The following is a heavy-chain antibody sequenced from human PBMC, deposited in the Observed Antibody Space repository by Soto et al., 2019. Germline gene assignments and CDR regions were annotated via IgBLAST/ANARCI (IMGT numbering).Heavy chain of an antibody. CDR3: ARDLKRYYDSSGYGYYYYGMDV. CDR2: MNPNSGNT. D-gene: IGHD3-22*01. Sequence: GASVKVSCKASGYTFTSYDINWVRQATGQGLEWMGWMNPNSGNTGYAQKFQGRVTMTRNTSISTAYMGPSSLRSEDTAVYYCARDLKRYYDSSGYGYYYYGMDVWGQGTTVTVSS. J-gene: IGHJ6*02. V-gene: IGHV1-8*01. CDR1: GYTFTSYD.